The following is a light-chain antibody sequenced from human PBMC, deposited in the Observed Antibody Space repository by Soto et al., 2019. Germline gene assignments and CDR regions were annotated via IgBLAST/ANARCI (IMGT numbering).Light chain of an antibody. J-gene: IGKJ2*01. CDR1: QSVNNNY. CDR3: QQYGSSQYT. Sequence: EIVLTQSPGTLSLSPGERATLSCRASQSVNNNYVAWYQQKPGQAPRLLIYGASSRATGIPDRFSGSGSGTDFTLTISRLEPEDFAVYYCQQYGSSQYTFGQGPKLEIK. V-gene: IGKV3-20*01. CDR2: GAS.